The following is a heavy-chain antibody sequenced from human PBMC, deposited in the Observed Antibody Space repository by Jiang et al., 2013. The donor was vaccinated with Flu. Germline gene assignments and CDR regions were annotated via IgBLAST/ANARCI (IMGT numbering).Heavy chain of an antibody. Sequence: EVKKPGASVKVSCKTSGYTLPAMVSAGCDRPLDKGLSGWDGSALTMVTQNYAQKLQGRVTMTTDTSTSTAYMELRSLRSDDTAVYYCAREGGSGWFTMGILDYWGQGTLVTVSS. D-gene: IGHD6-19*01. CDR3: AREGGSGWFTMGILDY. CDR2: SALTMVT. CDR1: GYTLPAMV. J-gene: IGHJ4*02. V-gene: IGHV1-18*01.